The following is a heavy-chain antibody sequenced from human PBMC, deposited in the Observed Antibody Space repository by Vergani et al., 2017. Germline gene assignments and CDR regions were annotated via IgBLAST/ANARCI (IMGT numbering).Heavy chain of an antibody. CDR2: ISYDGSNK. CDR1: GFTFSSYA. J-gene: IGHJ4*02. D-gene: IGHD2-2*01. V-gene: IGHV3-30*01. Sequence: QVQLVESGGGVVQPGRSLRLSCAASGFTFSSYAMHWVRQAPGKGLEWVAVISYDGSNKYYADSVKGRFTISRDKSKYTLYLQMNSLRAEDTGVYYCARYIVVVPKWLVTDDWGQGTLVTVSS. CDR3: ARYIVVVPKWLVTDD.